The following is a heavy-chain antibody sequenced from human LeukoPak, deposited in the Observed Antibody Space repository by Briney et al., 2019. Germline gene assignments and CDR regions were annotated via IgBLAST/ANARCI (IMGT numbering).Heavy chain of an antibody. CDR2: MNPNSGNT. J-gene: IGHJ3*02. V-gene: IGHV1-8*01. D-gene: IGHD3-3*01. CDR3: ARTLPNDFWSGFSPRFAFDI. CDR1: GYTSTSYD. Sequence: ASVKLSCKASGYTSTSYDIKWVRQATAQGLEWMGWMNPNSGNTGYAQTFQGRVTMTRNTSISTAYMELSSLRSEDTAVYYCARTLPNDFWSGFSPRFAFDIWGQGTMVTVSS.